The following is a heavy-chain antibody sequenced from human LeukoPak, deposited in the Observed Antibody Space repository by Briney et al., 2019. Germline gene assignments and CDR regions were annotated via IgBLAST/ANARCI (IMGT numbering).Heavy chain of an antibody. CDR2: INSNSGST. V-gene: IGHV1-2*02. CDR3: ARVRVYSSGWNLDY. Sequence: GASVKVSCKAPGYTFTDYYVHWVRQAPGQGLEWMGWINSNSGSTSYAQKFQGRVTMTRDTSISTLYVELSSLRSDDTAVYYCARVRVYSSGWNLDYWGQGTLVTVSS. J-gene: IGHJ4*02. CDR1: GYTFTDYY. D-gene: IGHD6-19*01.